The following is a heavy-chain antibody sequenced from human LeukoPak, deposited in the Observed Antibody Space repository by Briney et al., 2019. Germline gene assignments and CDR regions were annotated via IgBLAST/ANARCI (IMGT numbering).Heavy chain of an antibody. CDR1: GFTFSSYS. D-gene: IGHD3-22*01. CDR3: ARDGDQYYDSSGERDIDY. J-gene: IGHJ4*02. Sequence: PGGSLRLSCAASGFTFSSYSMNWVRQAPGKGLEWVSSISSSSSYIYYADSVKGRFTISRDNAKNSLYLQMNSLRAEDTAVYYCARDGDQYYDSSGERDIDYWGQGTLVTVSS. V-gene: IGHV3-21*01. CDR2: ISSSSSYI.